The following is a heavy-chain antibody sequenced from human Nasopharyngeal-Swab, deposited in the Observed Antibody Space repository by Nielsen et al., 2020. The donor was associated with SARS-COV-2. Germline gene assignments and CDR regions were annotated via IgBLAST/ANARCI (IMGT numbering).Heavy chain of an antibody. CDR1: GYTFTSYY. D-gene: IGHD1-26*01. J-gene: IGHJ4*02. Sequence: ASVQVSCTASGYTFTSYYMHWLRQAPGQGLEWMGIINPSGGSTSYAQKFQGRVTMTRDTSTSTVYMELSSLRSEDTAVYYCARDLWAVGATSNWGQGTLVTVSS. CDR3: ARDLWAVGATSN. CDR2: INPSGGST. V-gene: IGHV1-46*01.